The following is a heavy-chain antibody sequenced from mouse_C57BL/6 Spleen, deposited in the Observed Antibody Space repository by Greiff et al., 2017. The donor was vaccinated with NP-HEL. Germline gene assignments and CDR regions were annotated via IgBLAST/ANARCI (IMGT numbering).Heavy chain of an antibody. CDR2: IYPGDGDT. V-gene: IGHV1-82*01. J-gene: IGHJ3*01. D-gene: IGHD2-12*01. CDR3: ARGLRPLFAY. Sequence: VQLQQSGPELVKPGASVKISCKASGYAFSSSWMNWVKQRPGKGLEWIGRIYPGDGDTNYNGKFKGKATLTADKSSSTAYMQLSSLTSEDSAVYFCARGLRPLFAYWGQGTLVTVSA. CDR1: GYAFSSSW.